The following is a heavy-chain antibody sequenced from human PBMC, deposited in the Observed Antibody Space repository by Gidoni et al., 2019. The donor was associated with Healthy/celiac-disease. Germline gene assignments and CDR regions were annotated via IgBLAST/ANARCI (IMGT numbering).Heavy chain of an antibody. Sequence: EVQLLESGGGLVQPGGSLRLSCAASGFTFSSDAMSWVRQAPGKGLEWVSAISGSGGSTYYADSVKGRFTISRDNSKNTLYLQMNSLRAEDTAVYYCAKDRREDVLRFLEWLLSAFDIWGQGTMVTVSS. D-gene: IGHD3-3*01. CDR1: GFTFSSDA. V-gene: IGHV3-23*01. CDR3: AKDRREDVLRFLEWLLSAFDI. CDR2: ISGSGGST. J-gene: IGHJ3*02.